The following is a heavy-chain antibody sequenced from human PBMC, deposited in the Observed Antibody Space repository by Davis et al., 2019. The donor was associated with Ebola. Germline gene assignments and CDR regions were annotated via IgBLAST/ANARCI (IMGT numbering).Heavy chain of an antibody. Sequence: PSETLSLTCTVSGGSISSSSYYWGWIRQPPGKGLEWIGSIYYSGSTYYNPSLKSRVTISVDTSKNQFYLKLSSVTAADMGVYYCARGGYFDNWGQGTLVTVSS. CDR3: ARGGYFDN. V-gene: IGHV4-39*07. CDR2: IYYSGST. CDR1: GGSISSSSYY. J-gene: IGHJ4*02.